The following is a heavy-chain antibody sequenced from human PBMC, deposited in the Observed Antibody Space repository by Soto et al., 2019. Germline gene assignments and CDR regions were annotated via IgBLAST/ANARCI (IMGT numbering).Heavy chain of an antibody. CDR3: AGLYDSSGYYPSSYAVDI. V-gene: IGHV4-59*01. J-gene: IGHJ3*02. Sequence: NPSETLSLTCTVSGGSISSYYWSWIRQPPGKGLEWIGYIYYSGSTNYNPSLKSRVTISVDTSKNQFSLKLSSVTAADTAVYYCAGLYDSSGYYPSSYAVDIWGQGTMVTVSS. CDR1: GGSISSYY. CDR2: IYYSGST. D-gene: IGHD3-22*01.